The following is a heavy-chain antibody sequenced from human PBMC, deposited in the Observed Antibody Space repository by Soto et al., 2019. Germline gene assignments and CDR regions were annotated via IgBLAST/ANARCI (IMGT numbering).Heavy chain of an antibody. Sequence: PGGSLRLSCAASGCTFGDYGMSWGRQAPWKGLEWVSGINWNGGSTGYADSVKGRFTISGDNAKNSLYLQMNSLRAEDTAVYYCAKREYSGQNDYWGQGTLVPVSS. CDR3: AKREYSGQNDY. V-gene: IGHV3-20*04. CDR1: GCTFGDYG. J-gene: IGHJ4*02. D-gene: IGHD5-12*01. CDR2: INWNGGST.